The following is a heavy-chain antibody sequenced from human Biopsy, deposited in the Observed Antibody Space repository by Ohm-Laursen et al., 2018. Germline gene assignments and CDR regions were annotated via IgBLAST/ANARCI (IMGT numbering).Heavy chain of an antibody. CDR3: ATPFQYYDSWGGYPPFDH. CDR1: GGTFCNYA. D-gene: IGHD3-3*01. V-gene: IGHV1-69*17. CDR2: IIAVSGLV. Sequence: SSAKVSCKPSGGTFCNYAISWVRQAPGEGLEWMGGIIAVSGLVNYAPKSQGRVSITADKSTTTAYMELSNLKSEDTAVYYCATPFQYYDSWGGYPPFDHWGQGTLVTVSS. J-gene: IGHJ4*02.